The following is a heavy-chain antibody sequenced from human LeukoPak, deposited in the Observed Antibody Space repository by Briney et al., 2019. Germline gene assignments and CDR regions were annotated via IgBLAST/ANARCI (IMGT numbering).Heavy chain of an antibody. CDR2: IKQDGSQQ. V-gene: IGHV3-7*01. Sequence: PGGSLRLSCATSGFTFTRYWMSRIRQAPGKGLEWVANIKQDGSQQYYLDSVEGRFTISRDNAKNSLYLQMNNLRAEDTAVYYCASRSAFDIWGQGTMVTVSS. CDR1: GFTFTRYW. J-gene: IGHJ3*02. CDR3: ASRSAFDI.